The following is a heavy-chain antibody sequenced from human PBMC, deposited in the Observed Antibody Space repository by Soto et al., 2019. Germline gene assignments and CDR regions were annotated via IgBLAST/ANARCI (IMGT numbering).Heavy chain of an antibody. CDR1: GGTFSSYA. CDR3: ARVSPDSSGYYYLTPNDY. V-gene: IGHV1-69*01. Sequence: QVQLVQSGAEVKKPGSSVKVSCKASGGTFSSYAISWVRQAPGQGLEWMGGIIPIFGTANYAQKFQGRVMITADESTSTAYMELSSLRSEDTAVYYCARVSPDSSGYYYLTPNDYWGQGTLVTVSS. J-gene: IGHJ4*02. CDR2: IIPIFGTA. D-gene: IGHD3-22*01.